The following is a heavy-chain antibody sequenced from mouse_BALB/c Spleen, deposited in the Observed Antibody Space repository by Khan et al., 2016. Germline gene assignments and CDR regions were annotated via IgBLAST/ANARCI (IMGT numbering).Heavy chain of an antibody. CDR3: ARSDDYDEYYAMDY. J-gene: IGHJ4*01. V-gene: IGHV1S135*01. CDR2: IDPYNGAT. D-gene: IGHD2-4*01. Sequence: VQLQQSGPELVKPGASVKTSCKASGYAFTSYNMYWVKQSHGKSLEWIGYIDPYNGATSYNQKFKGKATLTVDRSSSTAYMHLNSLTSEDSAVYYCARSDDYDEYYAMDYWGQGTSVTVSS. CDR1: GYAFTSYN.